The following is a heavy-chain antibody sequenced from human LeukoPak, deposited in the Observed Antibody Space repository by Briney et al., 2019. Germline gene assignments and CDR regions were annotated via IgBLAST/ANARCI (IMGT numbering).Heavy chain of an antibody. J-gene: IGHJ4*02. D-gene: IGHD3-10*01. CDR3: ASGLWFGEGLDY. Sequence: SETLSLTCTVSGGSISSYYWSWIRQPPGKGLEWIGYIYYSGSTNYNPSLKSRVTISVDTSKNQFSLKLSSVTAADTAVYYCASGLWFGEGLDYWGQGTLVTVSS. CDR2: IYYSGST. V-gene: IGHV4-59*01. CDR1: GGSISSYY.